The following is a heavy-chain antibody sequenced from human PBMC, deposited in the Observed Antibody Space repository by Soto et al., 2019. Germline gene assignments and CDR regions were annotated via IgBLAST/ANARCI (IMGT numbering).Heavy chain of an antibody. CDR2: INPNSGGT. Sequence: ASVKVSCKASGYRFTSYGIAWVRQAPGQGLEWMGWINPNSGGTNYAQKFQGWVTMTRDTSISTAYMELSRLRSDDTAVYYCARTTVTATYYYYGMDVWGQGTTVTVSS. J-gene: IGHJ6*02. CDR3: ARTTVTATYYYYGMDV. V-gene: IGHV1-2*04. D-gene: IGHD4-17*01. CDR1: GYRFTSYG.